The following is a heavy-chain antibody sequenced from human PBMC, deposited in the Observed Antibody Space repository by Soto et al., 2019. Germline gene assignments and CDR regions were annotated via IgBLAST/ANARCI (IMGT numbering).Heavy chain of an antibody. J-gene: IGHJ6*02. CDR1: GYTFTSYA. D-gene: IGHD2-2*01. V-gene: IGHV1-3*01. CDR3: ARDGERGIVVVPAAPYYYGMDV. Sequence: GASVKVSCKASGYTFTSYAMHWVRQAPGQRLEWMGWINAGNGNTKYSQKFQGRVTITRDTSASTAYMELSSLRSEDTAVYYCARDGERGIVVVPAAPYYYGMDVWGQGTTVTVSS. CDR2: INAGNGNT.